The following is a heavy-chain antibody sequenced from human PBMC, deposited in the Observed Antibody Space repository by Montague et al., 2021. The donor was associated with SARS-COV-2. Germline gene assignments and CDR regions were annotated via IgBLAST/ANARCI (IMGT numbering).Heavy chain of an antibody. Sequence: SETLSLTCTVSGGSISSYSWSWIRQPPGKGLEWIVSIFYSGSTNYNPSLKSRVTISVDTSKKQFSLKLSSVTAADTAVYYCARLGLGGYDILTGYYQSGMDVWGQGTTVTVSS. V-gene: IGHV4-59*08. J-gene: IGHJ6*02. CDR1: GGSISSYS. D-gene: IGHD3-9*01. CDR3: ARLGLGGYDILTGYYQSGMDV. CDR2: IFYSGST.